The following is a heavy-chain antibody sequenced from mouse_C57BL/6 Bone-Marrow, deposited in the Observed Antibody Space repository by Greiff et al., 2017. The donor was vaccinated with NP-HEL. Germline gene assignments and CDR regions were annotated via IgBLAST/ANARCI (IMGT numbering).Heavy chain of an antibody. V-gene: IGHV1-31*01. CDR2: IYPYNGVS. J-gene: IGHJ4*01. CDR3: ASGSSTTVVAPYYAMDY. Sequence: EVKLVESGPELVKPGASVKISCKASGYSFTGYYMHWVKQSHGNILDWIGYIYPYNGVSSYNQKFKGKATLTVDKSSSTAYMELRSLTSEDSAVYYCASGSSTTVVAPYYAMDYWGQGTSVTVSS. CDR1: GYSFTGYY. D-gene: IGHD1-1*01.